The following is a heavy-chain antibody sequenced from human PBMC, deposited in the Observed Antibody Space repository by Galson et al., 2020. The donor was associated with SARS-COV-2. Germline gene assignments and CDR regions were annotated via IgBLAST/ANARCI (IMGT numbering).Heavy chain of an antibody. V-gene: IGHV3-48*04. Sequence: GESLKISCAASGFTFSSYSMNWVRQAPGKGLEWVSYISSSSSTIYYADSVKGRFTISRDNAKNSLYLQMNSLRAEDTAVYYCARGAHYDFWSGYTLNWYFDLWGRGTLVTVSS. CDR1: GFTFSSYS. D-gene: IGHD3-3*01. CDR3: ARGAHYDFWSGYTLNWYFDL. CDR2: ISSSSSTI. J-gene: IGHJ2*01.